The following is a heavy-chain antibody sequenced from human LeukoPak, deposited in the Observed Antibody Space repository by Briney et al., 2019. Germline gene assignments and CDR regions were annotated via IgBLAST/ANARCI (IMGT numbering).Heavy chain of an antibody. V-gene: IGHV1-2*02. CDR2: INPNSGGT. CDR1: GYTFTVYY. J-gene: IGHJ4*02. D-gene: IGHD2-21*02. CDR3: ARARGIGVVVTAKGLIDY. Sequence: ASVTVSCTASGYTFTVYYMHWVRPAPGQGLEWMGWINPNSGGTNYAQKFQGRVTMTRDTAISTAYMELSRLRSDDTAVYYCARARGIGVVVTAKGLIDYWGQGTLVTVSS.